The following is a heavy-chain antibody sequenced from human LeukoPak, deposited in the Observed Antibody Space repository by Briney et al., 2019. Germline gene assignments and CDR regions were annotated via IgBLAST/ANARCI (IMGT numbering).Heavy chain of an antibody. CDR3: ARGPWQQPPPADL. CDR2: INPNSGGT. Sequence: ASVKVSCKASGDTFTDYYMLWMRQAPGQRLEWMGWINPNSGGTHFAQKFQGRVTMTSDTSISTAYMELISLTSDDTAVYFCARGPWQQPPPADLLGQGTLVTVSS. V-gene: IGHV1-2*02. D-gene: IGHD6-13*01. CDR1: GDTFTDYY. J-gene: IGHJ5*02.